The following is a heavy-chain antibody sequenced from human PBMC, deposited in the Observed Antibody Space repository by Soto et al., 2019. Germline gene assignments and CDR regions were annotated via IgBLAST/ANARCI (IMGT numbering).Heavy chain of an antibody. Sequence: GASVKVSCQASGYTFTSYGISWVRQAPGQGLEWMGWISAYNGNTNYAQKLQGRVTMTTDTSTSTAYMELRSLRSDDTAVYYCARDGENYDYVRGWFDPWGQGTLVTVSS. CDR2: ISAYNGNT. V-gene: IGHV1-18*04. D-gene: IGHD3-16*01. J-gene: IGHJ5*02. CDR3: ARDGENYDYVRGWFDP. CDR1: GYTFTSYG.